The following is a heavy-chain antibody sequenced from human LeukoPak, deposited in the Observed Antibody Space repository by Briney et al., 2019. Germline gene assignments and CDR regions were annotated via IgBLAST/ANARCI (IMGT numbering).Heavy chain of an antibody. V-gene: IGHV3-21*01. CDR2: ISSSSSYI. CDR1: GFTFSSYS. CDR3: ARDNWATVTYFDY. J-gene: IGHJ4*02. D-gene: IGHD4-11*01. Sequence: GGSLRLSCAASGFTFSSYSMNWVRQAPGKGLEWVSSISSSSSYIYYADSVKGRFTISRDNAKNSLYLQMNSLRAEDTAVYYCARDNWATVTYFDYWGQGTLVTVSS.